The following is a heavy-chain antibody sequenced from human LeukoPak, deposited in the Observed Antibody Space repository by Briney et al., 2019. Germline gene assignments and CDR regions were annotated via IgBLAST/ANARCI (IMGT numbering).Heavy chain of an antibody. CDR2: INPSGGST. J-gene: IGHJ5*02. D-gene: IGHD1-26*01. V-gene: IGHV1-46*01. CDR3: AKDKIVGATIRFSSWFDP. CDR1: GYTFTSYY. Sequence: ASVKVSCKASGYTFTSYYMHWVRQAPGQGLEWMGIINPSGGSTSYAQKFQGRVTMTRDMSTSTVYMELNSLRAEDTAVYYCAKDKIVGATIRFSSWFDPWGQGTLVTVSS.